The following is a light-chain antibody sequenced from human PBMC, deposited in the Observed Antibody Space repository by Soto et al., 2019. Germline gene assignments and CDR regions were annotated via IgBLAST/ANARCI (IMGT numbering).Light chain of an antibody. CDR1: QDIGTW. Sequence: TQSPSTLSASVGDRVTITCRASQDIGTWLAWYQHKPGQAPRLLIYDVSNRATGIPARFSGSGSGTDFTLTISSLEPEDFAVYYCQQRSNWPRTFGQGTKVDIK. V-gene: IGKV3-11*01. CDR3: QQRSNWPRT. CDR2: DVS. J-gene: IGKJ1*01.